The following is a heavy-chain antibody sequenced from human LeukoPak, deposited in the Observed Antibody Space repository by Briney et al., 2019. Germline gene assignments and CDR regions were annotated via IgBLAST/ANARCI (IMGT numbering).Heavy chain of an antibody. CDR1: VGTFSSYA. Sequence: GASVKVSCKASVGTFSSYAISWVRQAPGQGREWMGRIIPILGIANYAQKFQGRVTITADKSTSTAYMELSSLRSEDTAVYYCARGNTMVRGYGMDVWGQGTTVTVSS. CDR3: ARGNTMVRGYGMDV. V-gene: IGHV1-69*04. J-gene: IGHJ6*02. CDR2: IIPILGIA. D-gene: IGHD3-10*01.